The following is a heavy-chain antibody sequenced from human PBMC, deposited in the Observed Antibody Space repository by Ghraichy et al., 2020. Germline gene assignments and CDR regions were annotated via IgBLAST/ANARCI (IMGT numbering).Heavy chain of an antibody. D-gene: IGHD6-13*01. Sequence: GGSLRLSCAASGFSFSNSWMSWVRQAPGRGLEWVANIKPDGSQKYYVDSVKGRITISRDNAKNSLFLQMNSRRAEDTAVYYCARDRSSSWYPYLDYWGQGTPVTVST. CDR1: GFSFSNSW. CDR3: ARDRSSSWYPYLDY. J-gene: IGHJ4*02. CDR2: IKPDGSQK. V-gene: IGHV3-7*04.